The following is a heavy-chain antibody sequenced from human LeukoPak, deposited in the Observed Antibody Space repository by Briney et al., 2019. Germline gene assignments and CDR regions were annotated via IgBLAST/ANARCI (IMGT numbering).Heavy chain of an antibody. CDR2: IIPILGIA. CDR1: GYTFTSYD. Sequence: SVKVSCKASGYTFTSYDINWVRQATGQGLEWMGRIIPILGIANYAQKFQGRVTITADKSTSTAYMELSSLRSEDTAVYYCARDKGSMSGSYWGQGTLVTVSS. V-gene: IGHV1-69*04. CDR3: ARDKGSMSGSY. D-gene: IGHD1-26*01. J-gene: IGHJ4*02.